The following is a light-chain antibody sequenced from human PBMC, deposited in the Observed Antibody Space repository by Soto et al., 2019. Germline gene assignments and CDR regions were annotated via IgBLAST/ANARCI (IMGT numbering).Light chain of an antibody. CDR3: QKYGSSST. CDR2: GAS. V-gene: IGKV3-20*01. Sequence: DIVLMQSPGTLSLSPGXRATLSCRASQSVRNSYLAWYQQKPGQAPRLLIYGASSRATGIPDRFSGSGSGTDFTLSISRLEPEDFAVYYCQKYGSSSTFGQGTKVVIK. CDR1: QSVRNSY. J-gene: IGKJ1*01.